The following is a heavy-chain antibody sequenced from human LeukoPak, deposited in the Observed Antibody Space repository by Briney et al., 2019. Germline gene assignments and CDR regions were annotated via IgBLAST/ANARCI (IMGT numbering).Heavy chain of an antibody. V-gene: IGHV3-20*04. CDR1: GFTFDDYG. CDR2: INWNGGRI. D-gene: IGHD3-10*01. Sequence: GGSLRLSCAASGFTFDDYGMTWVRQAPGKGLEWVSGINWNGGRIDYAESVKGRFTISRDNTKNSLYLQMNSLRAEDTAFYYCARRFGELEPAFDTWGQGALVTVSS. J-gene: IGHJ5*02. CDR3: ARRFGELEPAFDT.